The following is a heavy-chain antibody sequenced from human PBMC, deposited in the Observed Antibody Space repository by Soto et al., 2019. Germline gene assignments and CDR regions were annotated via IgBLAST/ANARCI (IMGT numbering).Heavy chain of an antibody. Sequence: QVQLVQSGGEVKKPGASVKVSCKASGYIFNSFGISWVRQAPGQGLEGMGWISAYTGNTKYEQNFQGRVTMTTDTSTSTAYMELRSLRSDDTAVYYCARRWTTGEIDYWGQGTLVTVSS. V-gene: IGHV1-18*01. D-gene: IGHD4-17*01. CDR1: GYIFNSFG. J-gene: IGHJ4*02. CDR2: ISAYTGNT. CDR3: ARRWTTGEIDY.